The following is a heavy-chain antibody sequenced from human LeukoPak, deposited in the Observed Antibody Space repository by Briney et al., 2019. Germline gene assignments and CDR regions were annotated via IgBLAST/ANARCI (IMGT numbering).Heavy chain of an antibody. CDR1: GFTVSSTY. V-gene: IGHV3-53*01. D-gene: IGHD2-15*01. Sequence: GGSLRLSCAASGFTVSSTYMAWVRQAPGKGLDWVSGVYSGGSTYYADSVKGRFAISRDNSKNTVFLHMYSLTVDDTGVYYCATKVVPSAEKGLDSWGQGTLVTVSS. CDR2: VYSGGST. J-gene: IGHJ4*02. CDR3: ATKVVPSAEKGLDS.